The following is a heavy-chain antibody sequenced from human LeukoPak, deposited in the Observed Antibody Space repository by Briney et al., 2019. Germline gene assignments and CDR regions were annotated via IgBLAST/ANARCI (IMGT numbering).Heavy chain of an antibody. CDR2: ISYDGSNK. D-gene: IGHD3-3*01. CDR1: EFTFSSYG. CDR3: ARGGHGIGDYYYYMDV. Sequence: PGGSLRLSCAASEFTFSSYGMHWVRQAPGKGLEWVAVISYDGSNKYYADSVKGRFTLSRDNSKNTLYLQMNSLRAEDTAMYYCARGGHGIGDYYYYMDVWGKGTTVTVSS. J-gene: IGHJ6*03. V-gene: IGHV3-30*03.